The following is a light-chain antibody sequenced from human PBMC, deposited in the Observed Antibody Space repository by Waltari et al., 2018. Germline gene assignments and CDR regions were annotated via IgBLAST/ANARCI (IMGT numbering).Light chain of an antibody. Sequence: SSELTQDPGVSVALGQTFTITCQGDSLRTSYATWYQLKPGQAPVRVIYGKDKRPSGIPDRFSGYSSGTTSSLTITGAQAEDEADYYCSSRNGRADQVVFAGGTKVTVL. J-gene: IGLJ3*02. V-gene: IGLV3-19*01. CDR2: GKD. CDR3: SSRNGRADQVV. CDR1: SLRTSY.